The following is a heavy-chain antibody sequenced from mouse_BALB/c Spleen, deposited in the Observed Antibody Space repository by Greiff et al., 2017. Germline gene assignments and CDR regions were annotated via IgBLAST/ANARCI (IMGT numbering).Heavy chain of an antibody. V-gene: IGHV5-17*02. J-gene: IGHJ2*01. CDR1: GFTFSSFG. CDR3: ARGNSYYFDN. CDR2: ISSGSSTI. Sequence: EVQLVESGGGLVQPGGSRKLSCAASGFTFSSFGMHWVRQAPETGLEWVAYISSGSSTIYYADTVKGRFTISRDNPKNTLFLQMTSLRSEDTAMYYCARGNSYYFDNWGQGTTLTVSA.